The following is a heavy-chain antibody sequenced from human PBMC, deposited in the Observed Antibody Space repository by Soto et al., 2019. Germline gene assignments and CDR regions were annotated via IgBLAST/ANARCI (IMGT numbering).Heavy chain of an antibody. D-gene: IGHD4-17*01. CDR2: IIPFFGTA. V-gene: IGHV1-69*13. CDR1: GGTFSTFG. CDR3: AKSAPMDAGDKYYYDF. Sequence: SVKVSCKASGGTFSTFGISWVRQAPGQGLEWMGGIIPFFGTARYSQKFEDRITITADGSTNTVYMDLRSLTSEDTAIYYCAKSAPMDAGDKYYYDFWGQGALVTVSS. J-gene: IGHJ4*02.